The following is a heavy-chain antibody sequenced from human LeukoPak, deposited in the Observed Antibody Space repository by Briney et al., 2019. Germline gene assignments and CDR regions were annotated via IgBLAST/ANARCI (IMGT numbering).Heavy chain of an antibody. CDR1: GYTFTGYY. D-gene: IGHD5-18*01. CDR2: INPNSGGT. Sequence: ASVKVSCKASGYTFTGYYMHWVRQAPGQGLEWMGWINPNSGGTNYAQEFQGRVTMTRDTSISTAYMELSRLRSDDTAVYYCARAEGYSYGLFDPWGQGTLVTVSS. V-gene: IGHV1-2*02. J-gene: IGHJ5*02. CDR3: ARAEGYSYGLFDP.